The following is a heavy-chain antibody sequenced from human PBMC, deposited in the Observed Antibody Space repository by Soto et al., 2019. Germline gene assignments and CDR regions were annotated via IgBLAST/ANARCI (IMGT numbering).Heavy chain of an antibody. Sequence: EQLVESGGGLIQPGGSLRISCAFSGLTVSRNYMSWVRQAPGKGLDWVSVLYSGGSSSYAESVKGRFTISRDSTKNILFLQRNSFRPQDTAIYYCAHSSGHHYYFDSWGQGTLVTVSS. CDR2: LYSGGSS. J-gene: IGHJ4*02. V-gene: IGHV3-53*01. CDR3: AHSSGHHYYFDS. CDR1: GLTVSRNY. D-gene: IGHD3-22*01.